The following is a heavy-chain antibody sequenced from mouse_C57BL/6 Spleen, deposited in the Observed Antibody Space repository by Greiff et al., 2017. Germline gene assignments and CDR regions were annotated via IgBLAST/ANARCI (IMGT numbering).Heavy chain of an antibody. CDR1: GYTFTSYW. J-gene: IGHJ3*01. CDR3: ARGRVTTPWFAY. CDR2: IDPSDSET. V-gene: IGHV1-52*01. D-gene: IGHD2-3*01. Sequence: QVQLQQPGAELVRPGSSVKLSCKASGYTFTSYWMHWVKQRPIQGLEWIGNIDPSDSETHYNQKFKDKATLTVDKSSSTAYMQLSSLTSEYSAVYYCARGRVTTPWFAYWGQGTLVTVSA.